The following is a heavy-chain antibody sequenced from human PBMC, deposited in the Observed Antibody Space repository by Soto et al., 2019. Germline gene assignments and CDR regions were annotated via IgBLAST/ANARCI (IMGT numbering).Heavy chain of an antibody. CDR1: GGSVSSGSFY. CDR2: IYDNRTF. J-gene: IGHJ4*02. Sequence: SETLSLTXNVSGGSVSSGSFYWSWIRQPPGKGLEWIGFIYDNRTFNYNASLKSRVTISVDTSKHQFSLKLSSVTAADTSVYYCARAPLGYSSSHYFDFWGQGALVTVSS. CDR3: ARAPLGYSSSHYFDF. V-gene: IGHV4-61*01. D-gene: IGHD6-6*01.